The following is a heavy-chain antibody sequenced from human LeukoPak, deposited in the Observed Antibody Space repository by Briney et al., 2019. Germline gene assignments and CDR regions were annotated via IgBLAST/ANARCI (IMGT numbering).Heavy chain of an antibody. CDR2: ISSSSSTI. CDR3: ARDRAGSGYHDAFDI. D-gene: IGHD3-22*01. J-gene: IGHJ3*02. Sequence: GGSLRLSCAASVFTFSSYSMNGVRQGPGKGVEWVSYISSSSSTIYYADSVKGRFTISRDNAKNSLYLQMNSLRAEDTAVYYCARDRAGSGYHDAFDIWGQGTMVTVSS. CDR1: VFTFSSYS. V-gene: IGHV3-48*01.